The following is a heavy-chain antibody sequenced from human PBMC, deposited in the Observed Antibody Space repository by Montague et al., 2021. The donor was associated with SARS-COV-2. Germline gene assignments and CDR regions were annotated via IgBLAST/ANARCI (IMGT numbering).Heavy chain of an antibody. V-gene: IGHV4-59*01. CDR2: SYDGGVR. Sequence: SETLSLTCTVSGGSISRYYWMWIRQPPGKGLQWIGCSYDGGVRASNPSLKGRVTSSLDTPKSQFSLNLTFVTAAATAIYYCARQLTISHLGGLDPWGQGTLVTVSS. CDR1: GGSISRYY. CDR3: ARQLTISHLGGLDP. J-gene: IGHJ5*02. D-gene: IGHD1-1*01.